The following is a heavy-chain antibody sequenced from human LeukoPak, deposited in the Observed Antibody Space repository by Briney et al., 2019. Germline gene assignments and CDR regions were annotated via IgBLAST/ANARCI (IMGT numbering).Heavy chain of an antibody. D-gene: IGHD3-22*01. CDR1: GITLSNYG. V-gene: IGHV3-23*01. Sequence: AGGSLRLSCAVSGITLSNYGMSWVRQAPGKGLEWVAGISGSGGATNYADSVKGRFTISRDNPKNTLYLQMNSLRVEDTAVYFCAKRGVVTRVILVGFHKEAYYFDSWGQGALVTVSS. CDR3: AKRGVVTRVILVGFHKEAYYFDS. J-gene: IGHJ4*02. CDR2: ISGSGGAT.